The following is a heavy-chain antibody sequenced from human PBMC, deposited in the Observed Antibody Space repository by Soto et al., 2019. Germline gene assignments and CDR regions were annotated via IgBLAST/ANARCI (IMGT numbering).Heavy chain of an antibody. CDR2: INTDGSIT. CDR3: ARGFMTAAGTGGY. V-gene: IGHV3-74*01. D-gene: IGHD6-13*01. Sequence: EVQLVQSGGVLVQPGGSLRLSCAASGFTFSNYWMNWVRQAPGKGPVWVSRINTDGSITTYVDSVKGRFTISRDNAKNTLYLQMNSLRDEDTAVYYCARGFMTAAGTGGYWGQGTLVTVSS. J-gene: IGHJ4*02. CDR1: GFTFSNYW.